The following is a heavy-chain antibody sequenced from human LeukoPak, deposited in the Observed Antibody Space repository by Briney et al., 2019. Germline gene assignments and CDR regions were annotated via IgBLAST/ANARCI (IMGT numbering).Heavy chain of an antibody. Sequence: ASVKVSCKASGYTFSSYDINWVRQATGQGLEWMGWMNPNSGDTGYAQKFQGRVTMTRNTSIRTAYMELSSLRSEDTAVYYCARGPPYYYDSSGRGFDYWGQGTLVTVSS. J-gene: IGHJ4*02. D-gene: IGHD3-22*01. V-gene: IGHV1-8*01. CDR2: MNPNSGDT. CDR3: ARGPPYYYDSSGRGFDY. CDR1: GYTFSSYD.